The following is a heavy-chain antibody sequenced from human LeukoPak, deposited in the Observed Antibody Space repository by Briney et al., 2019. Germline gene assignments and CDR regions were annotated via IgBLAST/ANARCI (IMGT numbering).Heavy chain of an antibody. CDR1: GGSISSGSYY. Sequence: PSETLSLTCTVSGGSISSGSYYWSWIRQPAGKGLEWIGRIYTSGSTNYNPSPKSRVTISVDTSKNQFSLKLSSVTAADTAVYYCARTGITIFGVVTPYYLDYWGQGTLVTVSS. J-gene: IGHJ4*02. CDR3: ARTGITIFGVVTPYYLDY. CDR2: IYTSGST. V-gene: IGHV4-61*02. D-gene: IGHD3-3*01.